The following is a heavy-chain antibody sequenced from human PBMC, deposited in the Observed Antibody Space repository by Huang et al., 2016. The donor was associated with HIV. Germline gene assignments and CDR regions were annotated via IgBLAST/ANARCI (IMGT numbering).Heavy chain of an antibody. Sequence: EVQLVQSGAEVKKPGESLKISCKGSGYRFRSNWIGWVRQMPGKGMEWMGIIYPGASETIYSPCFQGQVTTSADKSINTAYLQWSSLKASDTAMYYCARLIGSPSFYYGLDVWGQGTTVTVSS. J-gene: IGHJ6*02. D-gene: IGHD3-10*01. CDR3: ARLIGSPSFYYGLDV. CDR2: IYPGASET. V-gene: IGHV5-51*01. CDR1: GYRFRSNW.